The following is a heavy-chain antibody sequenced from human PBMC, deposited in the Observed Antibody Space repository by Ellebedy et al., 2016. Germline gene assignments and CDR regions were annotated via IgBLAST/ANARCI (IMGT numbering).Heavy chain of an antibody. CDR1: GGTASNYV. CDR3: ARTSARPKWFDP. D-gene: IGHD6-6*01. Sequence: SVKVSCXASGGTASNYVISWVRQAPGQGLEWIGGIIPIFGTTNYAQKFQGRVTITADESTSTAYMELSSLRSEDTAVYYCARTSARPKWFDPWGQGTLVTVSS. J-gene: IGHJ5*02. CDR2: IIPIFGTT. V-gene: IGHV1-69*13.